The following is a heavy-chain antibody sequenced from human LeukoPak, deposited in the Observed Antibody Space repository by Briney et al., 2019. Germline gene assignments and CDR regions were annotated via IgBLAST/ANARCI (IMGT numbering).Heavy chain of an antibody. J-gene: IGHJ4*02. CDR1: GFTFSSYA. D-gene: IGHD3-16*01. V-gene: IGHV3-23*01. CDR2: ISGSGGST. CDR3: AKSSESLLRWGELDDY. Sequence: PGGSLRLSCAASGFTFSSYAMSWVRQAPGKGLEWVSAISGSGGSTYYADSVKGRFTISRDNSKNTLYLQMNSLRAEDTAVYYCAKSSESLLRWGELDDYWGQGTLVTVSS.